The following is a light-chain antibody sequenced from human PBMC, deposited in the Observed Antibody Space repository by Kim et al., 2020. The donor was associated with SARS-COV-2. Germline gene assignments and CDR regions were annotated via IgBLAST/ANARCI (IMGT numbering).Light chain of an antibody. CDR3: SAWDSSLSAWV. CDR2: RNN. J-gene: IGLJ3*02. V-gene: IGLV10-54*04. CDR1: SNNVGDQG. Sequence: QTGTLTCTGDSNNVGDQGATWLQQHQGHPPKLLSYRNNNRPSGISERFSASRSGNTASLTITGLQPDDETDYYCSAWDSSLSAWVFGGGTQLTVL.